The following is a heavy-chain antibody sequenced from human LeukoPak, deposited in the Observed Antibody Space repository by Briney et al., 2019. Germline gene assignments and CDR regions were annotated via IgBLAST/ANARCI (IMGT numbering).Heavy chain of an antibody. CDR3: AKELSYDAFDI. CDR2: ISWNSGSI. J-gene: IGHJ3*02. CDR1: GFTFDDYA. V-gene: IGHV3-9*01. Sequence: GRSLRLSCAASGFTFDDYAMHWVRHAPGKGLEWDSGISWNSGSIGYADSVKGRFTISRDNAKNSLYLQMNSLRAEDTALYYCAKELSYDAFDIWGQGTMVTVSS.